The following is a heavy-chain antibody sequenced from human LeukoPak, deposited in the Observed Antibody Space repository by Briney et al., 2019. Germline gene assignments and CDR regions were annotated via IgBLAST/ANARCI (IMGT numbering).Heavy chain of an antibody. CDR3: AKSYDNHNWYFHL. Sequence: GGXXRLSCAASGFTFSNYAMSWVRQAPGKGLEGVSGIGGSDGTTYYVDSVKGRFTISRDNSKNTLYLQMNSLRADDTAVYYCAKSYDNHNWYFHLWGRGTLVTVSS. D-gene: IGHD3-10*01. V-gene: IGHV3-23*01. J-gene: IGHJ2*01. CDR2: IGGSDGTT. CDR1: GFTFSNYA.